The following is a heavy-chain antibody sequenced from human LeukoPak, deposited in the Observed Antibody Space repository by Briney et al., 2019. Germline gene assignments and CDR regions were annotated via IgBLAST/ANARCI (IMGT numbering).Heavy chain of an antibody. CDR3: AREVVVVAATKDYYYHGMDV. CDR1: GGSISSGGYY. V-gene: IGHV4-31*03. J-gene: IGHJ6*02. D-gene: IGHD2-15*01. Sequence: PSQTLSLTCTVSGGSISSGGYYWSWIRQHPGKGLEWIGYIYYSGSTYYNPSLKSRVTISVDTSKNQFSLKLSSVTAADTAVYYCAREVVVVAATKDYYYHGMDVWGQGTTVTVSS. CDR2: IYYSGST.